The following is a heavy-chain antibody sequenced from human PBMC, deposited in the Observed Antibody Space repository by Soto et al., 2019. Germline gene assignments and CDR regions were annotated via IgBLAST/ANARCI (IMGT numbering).Heavy chain of an antibody. CDR3: TREYSGYDKNRFDT. D-gene: IGHD5-12*01. CDR2: IYYSGDT. CDR1: GDSIISRDYY. V-gene: IGHV4-30-4*01. J-gene: IGHJ5*02. Sequence: SQTLSLTCTVAGDSIISRDYYRSCIRPTPGKGLEWIGYIYYSGDTNYNPSLKSRLTISVDTSKNQFSLKLTSVTAADTAIYYCTREYSGYDKNRFDTWGQGTLVTVSS.